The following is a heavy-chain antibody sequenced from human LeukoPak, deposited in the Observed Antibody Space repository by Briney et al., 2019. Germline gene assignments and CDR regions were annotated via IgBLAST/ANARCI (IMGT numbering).Heavy chain of an antibody. CDR1: GYSFTTYW. CDR2: IYPGDSDT. Sequence: GESLKISCKGSGYSFTTYWIAWVRQMPGKGLEWMGIIYPGDSDTRYSPSFQGQVTISADKSNSTAYLQWSSLKASDTAMYYCARSDYDSSGYYYFDYWGQGTLVTVSS. J-gene: IGHJ4*02. CDR3: ARSDYDSSGYYYFDY. D-gene: IGHD3-22*01. V-gene: IGHV5-51*01.